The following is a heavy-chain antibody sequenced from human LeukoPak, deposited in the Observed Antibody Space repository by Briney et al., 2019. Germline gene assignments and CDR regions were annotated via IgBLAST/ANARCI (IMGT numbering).Heavy chain of an antibody. D-gene: IGHD6-19*01. V-gene: IGHV4-4*07. CDR3: AREFQQWLVYGAFDI. J-gene: IGHJ3*02. CDR2: IYTSAST. CDR1: GGSISSYY. Sequence: SETLSLTCTVSGGSISSYYWSWIRQTAGKGLEWIGRIYTSASTNYNPSLKSRFTISVDKSKNQFSLKLSSVTAADTAVYYCAREFQQWLVYGAFDIWGQGTMVTVSS.